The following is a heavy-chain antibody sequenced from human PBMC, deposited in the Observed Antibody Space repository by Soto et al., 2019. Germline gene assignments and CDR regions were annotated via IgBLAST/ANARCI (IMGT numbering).Heavy chain of an antibody. CDR2: ISAYNGNT. V-gene: IGHV1-18*01. Sequence: QVQLVQSGAEVKKPGASVKVSCKASVYTFTSYGISWGRQAPEQGLEWMGWISAYNGNTNYAQKLQGRVTMTTDTSTSTAYMELRSLRSDDTAVYYCARGSNDYGDYDYFDYWGQGTLVTVSS. CDR3: ARGSNDYGDYDYFDY. D-gene: IGHD4-17*01. J-gene: IGHJ4*02. CDR1: VYTFTSYG.